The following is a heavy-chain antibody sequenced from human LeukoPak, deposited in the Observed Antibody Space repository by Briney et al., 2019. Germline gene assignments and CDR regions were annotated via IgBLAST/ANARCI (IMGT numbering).Heavy chain of an antibody. D-gene: IGHD1-1*01. CDR2: IYTGGTT. CDR1: GFSVSSTH. J-gene: IGHJ4*02. V-gene: IGHV3-53*01. Sequence: GGSLRLSCAVSGFSVSSTHMSWVRQAPGKGLEWVSAIYTGGTTYYADSVKGRFTVSRDNSKNTLYLHLNNLRTEHTAVYYCAGDTATTGGGLDSWGQGTLVTVSS. CDR3: AGDTATTGGGLDS.